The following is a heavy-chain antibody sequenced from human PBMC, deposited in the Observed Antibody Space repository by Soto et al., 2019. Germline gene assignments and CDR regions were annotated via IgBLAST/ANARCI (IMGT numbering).Heavy chain of an antibody. CDR1: GDSVSSNSAA. Sequence: SQTLSLTCAISGDSVSSNSAAWNWIRQSPSRGLEWLGRTYYRSKWYNDYAVSVKSRITINPDTSKNQFSLQLNSVTPEDTAVYYCARTRHKTGDRKRYFDLWGRGTLVTVSS. CDR2: TYYRSKWYN. CDR3: ARTRHKTGDRKRYFDL. V-gene: IGHV6-1*01. D-gene: IGHD7-27*01. J-gene: IGHJ2*01.